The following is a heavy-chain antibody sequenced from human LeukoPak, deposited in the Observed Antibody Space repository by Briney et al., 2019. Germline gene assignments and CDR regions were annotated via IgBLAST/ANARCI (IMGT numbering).Heavy chain of an antibody. Sequence: GGSLRLSCAASKFTFTNYDMNRVRQAPGKGLEWVSAISGSGVSTYYADSVKGRFTISRDNSKNTLYLQMNSLRAEDTAVYYCTTGLYDSTGIDHWGRGTPVTVSS. V-gene: IGHV3-23*01. CDR3: TTGLYDSTGIDH. CDR1: KFTFTNYD. D-gene: IGHD3-22*01. CDR2: ISGSGVST. J-gene: IGHJ4*02.